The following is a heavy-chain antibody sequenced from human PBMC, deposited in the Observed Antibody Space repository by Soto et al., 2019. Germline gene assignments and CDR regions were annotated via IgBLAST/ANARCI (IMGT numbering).Heavy chain of an antibody. V-gene: IGHV3-23*01. CDR1: GFSFRSSA. D-gene: IGHD2-2*01. Sequence: PGGSLRLSCAVSGFSFRSSAMSWVRQAPGKGLEWVSAITGSGGSTYYADSVKGRFTISRDNSKNTLYLQMNSLRAEDTAVYYCAKRVPTVTGGLYGMDVWGQGTTVTVSS. CDR3: AKRVPTVTGGLYGMDV. J-gene: IGHJ6*02. CDR2: ITGSGGST.